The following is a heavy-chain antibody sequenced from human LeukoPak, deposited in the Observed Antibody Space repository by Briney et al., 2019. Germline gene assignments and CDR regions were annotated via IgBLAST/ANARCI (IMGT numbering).Heavy chain of an antibody. CDR1: SGSFSGYY. CDR3: ARAPLLFYYDSSGSYFDY. V-gene: IGHV4-34*01. J-gene: IGHJ4*02. D-gene: IGHD3-22*01. Sequence: SETLSLTCAVYSGSFSGYYWSWIRQPPGKGLEWIGEINHSGSTSFNPSLKSRVTISLDTSKNQFSLKLSSVTAADTAVYYCARAPLLFYYDSSGSYFDYWGQGTLVTVSS. CDR2: INHSGST.